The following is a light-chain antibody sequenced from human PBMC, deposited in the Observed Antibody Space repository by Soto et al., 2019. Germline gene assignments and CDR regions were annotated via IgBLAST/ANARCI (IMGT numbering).Light chain of an antibody. CDR2: DNN. V-gene: IGLV1-51*01. CDR3: GTWDSSLSCVV. CDR1: SSNIGNNY. J-gene: IGLJ2*01. Sequence: QSVLTQPPSVSAAPGQKVTISCSGSSSNIGNNYVSWYQQLPGTAPKLLIYDNNKRPSGIPDRFSGSKSGTSATLGITGLQTGDEADYYCGTWDSSLSCVVFGGGTK.